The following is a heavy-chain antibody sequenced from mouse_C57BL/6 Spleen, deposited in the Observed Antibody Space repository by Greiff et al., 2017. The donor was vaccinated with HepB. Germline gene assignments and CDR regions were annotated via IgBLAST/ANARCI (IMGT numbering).Heavy chain of an antibody. D-gene: IGHD2-4*01. CDR3: ARAGGLRNWYFDV. V-gene: IGHV5-16*01. CDR2: INYDGSST. J-gene: IGHJ1*03. Sequence: EVQVVESEGGLVQPGSSMKLSCTASGFTFSDYYMAWVRQVPEKGLEWVANINYDGSSTYYLDSLKSRFIISRDNAKNILYLQMSSLKSEDTATYYCARAGGLRNWYFDVWGTGTTVTVSS. CDR1: GFTFSDYY.